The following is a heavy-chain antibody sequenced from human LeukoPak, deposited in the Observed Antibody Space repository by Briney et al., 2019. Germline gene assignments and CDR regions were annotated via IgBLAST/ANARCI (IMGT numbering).Heavy chain of an antibody. D-gene: IGHD3-3*01. CDR2: ISSSGSTI. Sequence: GGSLRLSCAASGFTFSDYYMSWIRQAPGKGLEWVSYISSSGSTIYYADSVKGRFTISRDNPKNTLYLQMNSLRAEDTAMYYCATDSLGIFGRTWGQGTLVTVSS. CDR3: ATDSLGIFGRT. CDR1: GFTFSDYY. V-gene: IGHV3-11*01. J-gene: IGHJ5*02.